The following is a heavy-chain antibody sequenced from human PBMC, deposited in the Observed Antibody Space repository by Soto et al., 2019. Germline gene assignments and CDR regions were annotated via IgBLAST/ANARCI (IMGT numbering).Heavy chain of an antibody. CDR2: IKSDGSGT. V-gene: IGHV3-74*01. Sequence: EVQLVESGGGLVQPGGSLTVSCAASGFTFSSYWMHWVLQAPGKGLVWVARIKSDGSGTIYADSVKGRLTISRDNARNTLYLQMNSLRAEDTAVYFCARGDGDYYDGNGYLGRHWGQGTLVTVSS. J-gene: IGHJ4*02. CDR3: ARGDGDYYDGNGYLGRH. D-gene: IGHD3-22*01. CDR1: GFTFSSYW.